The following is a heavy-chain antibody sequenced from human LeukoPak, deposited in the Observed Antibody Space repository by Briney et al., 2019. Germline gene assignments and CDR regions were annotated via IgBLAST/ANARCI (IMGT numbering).Heavy chain of an antibody. CDR2: IIPIFGTA. Sequence: GASVKVSCKASGGTFSSYAISWVRQAPGQGLEWMGGIIPIFGTANYAQKFQGRVTITTDESTSTAYMELSSLRSEDTAVYYCARGLTTVTTRYYCMDVWGKGTTVTVSS. D-gene: IGHD4-11*01. CDR1: GGTFSSYA. V-gene: IGHV1-69*05. CDR3: ARGLTTVTTRYYCMDV. J-gene: IGHJ6*03.